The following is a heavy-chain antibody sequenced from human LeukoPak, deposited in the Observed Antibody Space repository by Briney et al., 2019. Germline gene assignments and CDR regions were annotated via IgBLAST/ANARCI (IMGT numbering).Heavy chain of an antibody. D-gene: IGHD3-22*01. J-gene: IGHJ4*02. Sequence: GGSLRLSCAASGFTFSSYSMTWVRQAPGKGLEWVSHISTRSTKIYYADSVKGRFTISRDDAKNSLYLQMNSLSDEDTAIYYCAKERGPYYYDSSGCSDWGQGTLVIVSS. CDR1: GFTFSSYS. CDR2: ISTRSTKI. CDR3: AKERGPYYYDSSGCSD. V-gene: IGHV3-48*02.